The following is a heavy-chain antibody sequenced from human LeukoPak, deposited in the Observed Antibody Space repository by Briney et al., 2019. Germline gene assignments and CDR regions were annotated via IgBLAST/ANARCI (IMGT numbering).Heavy chain of an antibody. CDR3: ARQGYSSSWTYYFDY. D-gene: IGHD6-13*01. CDR2: IYPGDSDT. J-gene: IGHJ4*02. CDR1: GYSFTTYW. V-gene: IGHV5-51*01. Sequence: GESLKISCKGSGYSFTTYWIGWVRQMPGKGLEWMGIIYPGDSDTRYSPSFQGQVTISADKSISTAYLQWSSLKASDTAMYYCARQGYSSSWTYYFDYWGQGTLVTVSS.